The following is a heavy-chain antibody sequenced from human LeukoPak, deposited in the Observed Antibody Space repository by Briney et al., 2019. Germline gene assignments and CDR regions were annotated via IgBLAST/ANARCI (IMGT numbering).Heavy chain of an antibody. CDR2: IYYSGSS. D-gene: IGHD2/OR15-2a*01. J-gene: IGHJ4*02. Sequence: PSETLSLTCTVSGGSISSGDYYRSWIRQPPGKGLEWIGYIYYSGSSFYNPSLKSRVTISVDTSKNHVSLNLSSVTAADTAVYYCARGNNPYYFDYWGQGTLVTVSS. CDR3: ARGNNPYYFDY. CDR1: GGSISSGDYY. V-gene: IGHV4-30-4*08.